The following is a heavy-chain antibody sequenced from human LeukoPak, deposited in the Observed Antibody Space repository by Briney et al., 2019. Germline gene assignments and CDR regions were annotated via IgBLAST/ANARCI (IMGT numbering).Heavy chain of an antibody. Sequence: ASVKVSCKASGYTFTSHDINWVRQATGQGLEWMGWMSPNSGDSGYAQKFQGRVTMTSDSSISTAYMELSSLRSEDTAIYYCVRTPPNWGFDYWGQGTLVTVSS. CDR3: VRTPPNWGFDY. D-gene: IGHD7-27*01. J-gene: IGHJ4*02. CDR1: GYTFTSHD. V-gene: IGHV1-8*01. CDR2: MSPNSGDS.